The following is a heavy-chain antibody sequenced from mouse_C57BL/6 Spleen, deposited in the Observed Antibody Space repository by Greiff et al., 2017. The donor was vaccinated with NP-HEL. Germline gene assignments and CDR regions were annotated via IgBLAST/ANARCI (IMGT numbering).Heavy chain of an antibody. J-gene: IGHJ3*01. V-gene: IGHV1-26*01. CDR3: ARPLITTDPAWFAY. CDR1: GYTFTDYY. CDR2: INPNNGGT. D-gene: IGHD1-1*01. Sequence: VQLKQSGPELVKPGASVKISCKASGYTFTDYYMNWVKQSHGKSLEWIGDINPNNGGTSYNQKFKGKATLTVDKSSSTAYMELRSLTSEDSAVYYCARPLITTDPAWFAYWGQGTLVTVSA.